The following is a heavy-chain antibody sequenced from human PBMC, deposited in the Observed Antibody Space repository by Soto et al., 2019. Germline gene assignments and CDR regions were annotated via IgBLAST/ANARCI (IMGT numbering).Heavy chain of an antibody. CDR1: GDSISSGGYY. CDR2: IYYSGST. V-gene: IGHV4-31*03. J-gene: IGHJ4*02. CDR3: ARGSTVAAILFDY. D-gene: IGHD2-15*01. Sequence: QVQLQESGPGLVKPSQTLSLTCTVSGDSISSGGYYWSWIRQQPGKGLEWIGYIYYSGSTYYNPSLQSRVIISVDTSKNQCPLKLSSVTAADTAVYYCARGSTVAAILFDYWGQGTLVTVSS.